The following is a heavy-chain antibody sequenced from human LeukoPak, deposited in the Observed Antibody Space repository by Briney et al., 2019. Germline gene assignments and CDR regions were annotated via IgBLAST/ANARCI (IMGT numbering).Heavy chain of an antibody. CDR2: ITDDEDT. D-gene: IGHD1-1*01. V-gene: IGHV3-23*01. CDR1: GLPFRRYA. CDR3: AKVDYWSPENYFDS. J-gene: IGHJ4*02. Sequence: PGWSLRLSCVASGLPFRRYAMTWVRQTPGKGLESVSVITDDEDTYYADSVKGRFTISRDNSQNTVFLQMNSLRVEDTAVYYCAKVDYWSPENYFDSWGQGTLVTVSS.